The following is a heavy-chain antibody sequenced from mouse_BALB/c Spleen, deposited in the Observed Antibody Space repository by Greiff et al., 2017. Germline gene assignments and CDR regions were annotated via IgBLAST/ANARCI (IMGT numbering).Heavy chain of an antibody. CDR2: IDPSDSYT. D-gene: IGHD1-1*01. CDR3: ARGSSGAD. J-gene: IGHJ3*01. CDR1: GYTFTSYW. Sequence: QVPLQQPGAELVKPGASVKLSCKASGYTFTSYWMHWVKQRPGQGLEWIGEIDPSDSYTNYNQKFKGKATLTVDKSSSTAYMQLSSLTSEDSAVYYCARGSSGADWGQGTLVTVAA. V-gene: IGHV1-69*02.